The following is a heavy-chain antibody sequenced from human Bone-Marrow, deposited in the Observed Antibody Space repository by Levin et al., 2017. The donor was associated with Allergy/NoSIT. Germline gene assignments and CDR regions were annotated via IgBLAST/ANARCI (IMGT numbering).Heavy chain of an antibody. D-gene: IGHD2-15*01. J-gene: IGHJ2*01. Sequence: SGPTLVKPTQTLTLTCTFSGFSLSTSGVGVGWIRQPPGKALEWLALIYWDDDKRYSPSLKSRLTITKDTSKNQVVRTMTNMDPVDTATYYCAHRLGYCSGGSCYSRDWYFDLWGRGTLVTVSS. CDR3: AHRLGYCSGGSCYSRDWYFDL. CDR2: IYWDDDK. CDR1: GFSLSTSGVG. V-gene: IGHV2-5*02.